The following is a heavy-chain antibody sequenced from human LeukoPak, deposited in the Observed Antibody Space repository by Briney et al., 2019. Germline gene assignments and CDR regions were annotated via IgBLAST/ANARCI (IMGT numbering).Heavy chain of an antibody. CDR3: ARGNDYYDTSGYYY. CDR1: GLTFSGYP. V-gene: IGHV3-48*01. D-gene: IGHD3-22*01. Sequence: PGGSLRLSCAAPGLTFSGYPMSWVRQAPGKRLEWVASISGGGNTADYGDSVKGRFTISRDSAKNSLYLQLNSLRAEDTAVYYCARGNDYYDTSGYYYWGQGTLVTVSS. J-gene: IGHJ4*02. CDR2: ISGGGNTA.